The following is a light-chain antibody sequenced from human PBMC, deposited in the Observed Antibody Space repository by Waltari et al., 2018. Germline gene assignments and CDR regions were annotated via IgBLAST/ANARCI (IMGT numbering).Light chain of an antibody. V-gene: IGKV1-12*01. CDR3: QQANSFPIT. Sequence: DIQMTQSPSSVSASVGDRVTITCRASQGISRWLAWYQQKPGKAPKLLIYGTSNLQSGVPSRFSGSGSGTHFILTVSSLQPEDFAIYYCQQANSFPITFGQGTRLEIK. CDR2: GTS. CDR1: QGISRW. J-gene: IGKJ5*01.